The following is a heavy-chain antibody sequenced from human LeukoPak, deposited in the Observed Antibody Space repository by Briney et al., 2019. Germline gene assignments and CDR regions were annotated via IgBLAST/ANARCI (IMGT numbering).Heavy chain of an antibody. CDR3: AREYSSSWYERILDY. Sequence: ASVKVSCKASGYTFTDYYIHWVRQAPGQGLEGMGCINPNSGGTNYAQKFQGRVTMTRDTSISTAYMELSRLRSDDTAVYYCAREYSSSWYERILDYWGQGTLVTVSS. CDR2: INPNSGGT. V-gene: IGHV1-2*02. J-gene: IGHJ4*02. D-gene: IGHD6-13*01. CDR1: GYTFTDYY.